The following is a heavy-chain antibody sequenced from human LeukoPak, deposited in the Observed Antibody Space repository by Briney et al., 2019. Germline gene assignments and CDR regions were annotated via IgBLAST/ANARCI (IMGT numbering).Heavy chain of an antibody. CDR1: GGSISSSNW. Sequence: SETLSLTCAVSGGSISSSNWWSWVRQPPGKGVEWIGEIYHSGSTNYNPSLKSRVTISVDKSKNQFSLKLSSVTAADTAVYYCTAVAETEYYFDYWGQGTLVTVSS. CDR3: TAVAETEYYFDY. J-gene: IGHJ4*02. V-gene: IGHV4-4*02. CDR2: IYHSGST. D-gene: IGHD6-19*01.